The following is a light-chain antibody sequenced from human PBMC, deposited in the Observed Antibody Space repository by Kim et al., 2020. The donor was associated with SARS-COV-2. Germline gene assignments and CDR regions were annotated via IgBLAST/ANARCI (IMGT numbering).Light chain of an antibody. CDR2: GAS. J-gene: IGKJ4*01. Sequence: DIQMTQSPSSVSASVGDRVTITCRASEYIYTWLAWYQQQPGKAPKLLVSGASNLQPGVPPRFSASGSGTDFTLTISRLQPEDFATYYCQELNTFPLTFGGGTKVDIK. V-gene: IGKV1-12*01. CDR1: EYIYTW. CDR3: QELNTFPLT.